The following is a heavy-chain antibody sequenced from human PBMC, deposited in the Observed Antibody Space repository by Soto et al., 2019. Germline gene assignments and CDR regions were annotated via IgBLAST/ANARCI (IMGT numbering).Heavy chain of an antibody. CDR3: ATTYASAYRAFDF. CDR2: VIPILSKS. J-gene: IGHJ4*02. CDR1: GDTFNFYS. D-gene: IGHD2-21*01. Sequence: QVQLVQSGAEEKRPGSSVKVSCKASGDTFNFYSINWVRQAPGLGHEWMGRVIPILSKSNYAQRFQGRVRMTANKSTSTAYMELSGLRSEDTAIYYCATTYASAYRAFDFLGQGALVTVSS. V-gene: IGHV1-69*04.